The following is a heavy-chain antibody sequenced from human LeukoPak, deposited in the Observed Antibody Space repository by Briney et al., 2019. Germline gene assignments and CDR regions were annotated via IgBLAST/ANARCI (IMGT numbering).Heavy chain of an antibody. V-gene: IGHV4-59*01. Sequence: PSETLSLTCTVSGGSISSYYWSWIRQPPGKGLEWIGYIYYSGSTNYNPSLKSRVTISVDTSKNQFSLKLSSVTAADTAVYYCARDFGGAARTFDYWGQGTLVTVSS. J-gene: IGHJ4*02. CDR2: IYYSGST. D-gene: IGHD6-6*01. CDR1: GGSISSYY. CDR3: ARDFGGAARTFDY.